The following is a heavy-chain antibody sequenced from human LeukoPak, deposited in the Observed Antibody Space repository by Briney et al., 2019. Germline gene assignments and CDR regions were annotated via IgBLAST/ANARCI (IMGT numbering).Heavy chain of an antibody. V-gene: IGHV4-61*02. CDR3: ARDRLSFRYYYYYMDV. CDR1: GGSISSGSYY. CDR2: IYTSGST. D-gene: IGHD3-16*02. J-gene: IGHJ6*03. Sequence: PSQTLSLTCTVSGGSISSGSYYWSWIRQPAGKGLEWIGRIYTSGSTNYNPSLKSRVTMSVDTSKNQFSLKLSSVTAADTAVYYCARDRLSFRYYYYYMDVWGKGTTVTVSS.